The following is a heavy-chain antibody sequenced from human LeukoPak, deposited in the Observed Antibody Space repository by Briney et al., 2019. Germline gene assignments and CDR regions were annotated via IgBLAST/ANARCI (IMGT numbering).Heavy chain of an antibody. V-gene: IGHV4-34*01. J-gene: IGHJ4*02. CDR1: GGSFSGYY. CDR2: INHSGST. D-gene: IGHD2-2*01. Sequence: PSETLSLTCAVYGGSFSGYYWSWIRQPPGKGLEWIGEINHSGSTNYNPSLKSRVTISVDTSKNQFSLKLSSVTAADTAVYYCAGLGVVPAAYFDYWGQGTLVTVSS. CDR3: AGLGVVPAAYFDY.